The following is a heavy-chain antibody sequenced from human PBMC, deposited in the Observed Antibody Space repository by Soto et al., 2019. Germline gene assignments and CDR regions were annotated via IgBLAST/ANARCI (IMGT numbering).Heavy chain of an antibody. Sequence: GSLRLSCAASGFTFSDYYMSWIRQAPVKGLEWVSSMSSSGDIIYYADSMKGRFTISRDNARNSLYLQMNNLRAEDTAVYYCARDLGYYDSSGYLDYWGQGALVTVSS. CDR2: MSSSGDII. V-gene: IGHV3-11*01. CDR1: GFTFSDYY. J-gene: IGHJ4*02. CDR3: ARDLGYYDSSGYLDY. D-gene: IGHD3-22*01.